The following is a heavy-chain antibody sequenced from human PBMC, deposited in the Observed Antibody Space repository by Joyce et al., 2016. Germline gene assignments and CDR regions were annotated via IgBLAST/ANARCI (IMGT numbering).Heavy chain of an antibody. CDR3: ARPFISSGADD. J-gene: IGHJ4*02. V-gene: IGHV5-51*01. CDR2: IYPSDSDT. Sequence: EVQLVQSGAEVKKPGESLKISCKVSGDNFNSYWIGWVRQMPGKGLEWMELIYPSDSDTRYSPSFQGQVTISADKSISTAYLQWSSLKASDTAIYYCARPFISSGADDWGQGTLVTVSS. CDR1: GDNFNSYW. D-gene: IGHD6-19*01.